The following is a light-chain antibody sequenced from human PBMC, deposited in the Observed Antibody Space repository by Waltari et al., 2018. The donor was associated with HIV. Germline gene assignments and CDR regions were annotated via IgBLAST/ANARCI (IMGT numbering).Light chain of an antibody. CDR1: KLGDKY. V-gene: IGLV3-1*01. Sequence: SYELTQPPSVSVSTGQTASISCSGEKLGDKYASWYQQRPGQSPIVVIHQDAKRPSGIPERFSGANSGNTATLTVSGTQAMDEADYYCQAWDSNTVVFGGGTSLTVL. CDR3: QAWDSNTVV. CDR2: QDA. J-gene: IGLJ2*01.